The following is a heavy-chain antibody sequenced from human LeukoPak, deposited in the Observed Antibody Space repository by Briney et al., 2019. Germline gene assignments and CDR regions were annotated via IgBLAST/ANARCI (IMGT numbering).Heavy chain of an antibody. D-gene: IGHD3/OR15-3a*01. V-gene: IGHV1-2*04. CDR3: ARGDSFFDY. J-gene: IGHJ4*02. CDR1: GYTFTDYS. CDR2: INPNSGGT. Sequence: ASVTVSFKASGYTFTDYSLHWVRQAPGQGLEWMGWINPNSGGTNYAQKFQGWVTMTRDTSISTAYMELSRLRSDDTAVYYCARGDSFFDYWGQGTLVTVSS.